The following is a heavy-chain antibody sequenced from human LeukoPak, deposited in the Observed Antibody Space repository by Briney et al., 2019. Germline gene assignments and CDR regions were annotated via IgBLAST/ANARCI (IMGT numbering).Heavy chain of an antibody. Sequence: SETLSLTCAVYGGSFSGYYWSWIRQPPGKGLEWIGEINHSGSTNYNPSLKSRVTISVDTSKNQFSLKLSSVTAADTAVYYCARAPTPYDYVWGSYRRDAFDIWGQGTMVTVSS. CDR3: ARAPTPYDYVWGSYRRDAFDI. J-gene: IGHJ3*02. V-gene: IGHV4-34*01. CDR2: INHSGST. D-gene: IGHD3-16*02. CDR1: GGSFSGYY.